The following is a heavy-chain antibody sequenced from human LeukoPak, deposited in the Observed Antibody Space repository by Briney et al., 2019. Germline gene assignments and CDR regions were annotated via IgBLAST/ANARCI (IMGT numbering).Heavy chain of an antibody. CDR3: TRDLMDYDVSTGLHHYYMDV. J-gene: IGHJ6*02. CDR2: ISSTSSYI. D-gene: IGHD3-9*01. Sequence: GGSLRLSCAASEFTFSTYSMNWVRQAPGKGLEWVSTISSTSSYIYYADSVKGRFTISRDNAKNPLYLQMNTLRVEDTAVYYCTRDLMDYDVSTGLHHYYMDVWGQGTTVTVSS. CDR1: EFTFSTYS. V-gene: IGHV3-21*01.